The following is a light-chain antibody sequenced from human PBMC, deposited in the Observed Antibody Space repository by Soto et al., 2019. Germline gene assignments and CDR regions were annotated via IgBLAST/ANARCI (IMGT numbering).Light chain of an antibody. Sequence: HSALTQPPSASGSPGQSVSISCTGGSSDIGVYNYVSWYQQRPGKVPRLIIYEVTKRPSGVPDRCSGSKSGNTASLTISGLQAEDEADYYCSSYTRSTTSYVFGTGTKVTV. CDR2: EVT. J-gene: IGLJ1*01. V-gene: IGLV2-8*01. CDR3: SSYTRSTTSYV. CDR1: SSDIGVYNY.